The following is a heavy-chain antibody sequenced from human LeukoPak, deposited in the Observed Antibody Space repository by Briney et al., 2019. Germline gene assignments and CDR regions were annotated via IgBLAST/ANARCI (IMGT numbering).Heavy chain of an antibody. CDR3: AKYYYGSGSYPT. CDR2: INPNSGGT. D-gene: IGHD3-10*01. J-gene: IGHJ4*02. Sequence: RASVKVSCKASGYTFTGYYMHWVRQAPGQGLDWMGWINPNSGGTNYAQKFQGRVTMTRDTSISTAYMVLSRLRSDDTAVYYCAKYYYGSGSYPTWGQGTLVTVSS. CDR1: GYTFTGYY. V-gene: IGHV1-2*02.